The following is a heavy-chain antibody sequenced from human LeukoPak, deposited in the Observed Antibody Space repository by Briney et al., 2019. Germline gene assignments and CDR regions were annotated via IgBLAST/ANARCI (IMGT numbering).Heavy chain of an antibody. CDR2: SGGT. J-gene: IGHJ4*02. D-gene: IGHD3-16*01. V-gene: IGHV4-4*09. CDR3: AVYFAGQGGRGS. CDR1: GGSIDNHH. Sequence: SETLSLTCIVSGGSIDNHHWSWIRQPPGKGLEWIGNSGGTDYDPSLRSRVTVSVDTSKNQFSLKLTSMTAADTAVYFCAVYFAGQGGRGSWGQGAPVTVSS.